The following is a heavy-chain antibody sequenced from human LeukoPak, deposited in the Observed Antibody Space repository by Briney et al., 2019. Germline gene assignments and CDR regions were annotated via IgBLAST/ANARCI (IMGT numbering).Heavy chain of an antibody. V-gene: IGHV3-30*18. Sequence: GRSLRLSCAASGFTFSSYGMHWVRQAPGKGLEWVAVISYDGSNKYYADSVKGRFTISRDNSKNTLYLQMHSLRVEDTAVYYCAKEGYYGSGSYYRRGFDYWGQGTLVTVSS. D-gene: IGHD3-10*01. CDR2: ISYDGSNK. CDR3: AKEGYYGSGSYYRRGFDY. J-gene: IGHJ4*02. CDR1: GFTFSSYG.